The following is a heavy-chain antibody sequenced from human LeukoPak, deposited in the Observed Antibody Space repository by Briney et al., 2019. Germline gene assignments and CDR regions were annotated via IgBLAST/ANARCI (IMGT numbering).Heavy chain of an antibody. J-gene: IGHJ4*02. V-gene: IGHV4-4*02. CDR1: GGSISSSNW. D-gene: IGHD6-13*01. CDR3: AIRFGRLEAGGTPFDS. CDR2: IFHSGST. Sequence: SETLSLTCAVSGGSISSSNWWSWVRQPPRKGLEWIAEIFHSGSTNYNPSLKSRVSISVDRSKKQFSLKLTSVTAADTALYYCAIRFGRLEAGGTPFDSWGQGTLVTVSS.